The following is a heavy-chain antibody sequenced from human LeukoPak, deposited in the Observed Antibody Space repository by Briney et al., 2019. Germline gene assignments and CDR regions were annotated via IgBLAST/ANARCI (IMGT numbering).Heavy chain of an antibody. CDR2: IRYDGSNK. Sequence: GGSLRLSCAASGFTFSSYGMHWVRQAPGKGLEWVAFIRYDGSNKYYADSVKSRFTISRDNSKNTLYLQMSSLRAEDTAVYYCVRDFMAMGGTTAYLHYWGQGTLVTVSS. CDR1: GFTFSSYG. CDR3: VRDFMAMGGTTAYLHY. D-gene: IGHD1-26*01. V-gene: IGHV3-30*02. J-gene: IGHJ1*01.